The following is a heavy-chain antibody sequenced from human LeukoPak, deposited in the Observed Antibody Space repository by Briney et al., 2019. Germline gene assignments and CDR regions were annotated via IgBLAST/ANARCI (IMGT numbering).Heavy chain of an antibody. D-gene: IGHD1-7*01. CDR2: ISAYNGNT. CDR1: GYTFTGYG. Sequence: EASVKVSCKASGYTFTGYGISWVRQAPGQGLEWMGWISAYNGNTNYAQKLQGRVTMTTDTSTSTAYMELRSLRSDDTAVYYCASWNWNYDFDYWGQGTLVTVSS. J-gene: IGHJ4*02. V-gene: IGHV1-18*01. CDR3: ASWNWNYDFDY.